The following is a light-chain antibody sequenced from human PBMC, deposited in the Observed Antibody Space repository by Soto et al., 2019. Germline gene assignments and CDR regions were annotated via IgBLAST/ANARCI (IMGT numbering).Light chain of an antibody. CDR2: LEGSGSY. V-gene: IGLV4-60*03. CDR1: SGHSSHI. Sequence: QPVLTQSSSASASLGSSVKLTCTLGSGHSSHIIAWHQQQPGKAPRYLMKLEGSGSYNKGSGAPDRFSGSSSGADRYLAISNLQSEDEADYYCETWDSNTRVFGGGTKLTVL. CDR3: ETWDSNTRV. J-gene: IGLJ2*01.